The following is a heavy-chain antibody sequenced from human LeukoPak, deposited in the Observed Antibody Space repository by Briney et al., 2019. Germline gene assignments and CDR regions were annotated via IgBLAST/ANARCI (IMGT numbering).Heavy chain of an antibody. D-gene: IGHD4-17*01. CDR3: ARGAVTTAVHWHFSL. CDR1: GGTFSSYA. J-gene: IGHJ2*01. V-gene: IGHV1-8*02. Sequence: ASVKVSCKASGGTFSSYAISWVRQATGQGLEWMGWMNPAGDDAGYAQKFQGRMTLTRDNSVSTVYMELNSLRSEDTAVYYCARGAVTTAVHWHFSLWGRGTLVTVSS. CDR2: MNPAGDDA.